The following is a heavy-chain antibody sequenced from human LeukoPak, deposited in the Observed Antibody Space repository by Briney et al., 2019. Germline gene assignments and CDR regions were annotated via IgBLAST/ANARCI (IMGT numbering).Heavy chain of an antibody. CDR1: GGSISSGSFY. J-gene: IGHJ4*02. V-gene: IGHV4-39*01. Sequence: SETLSLTCTVSGGSISSGSFYWGWIRQPPGKGLEWVGTIYDNGITYYNPSLKSRVTISVDTSKNQFSLKLSSVTATDMAVYFCARRDGSNAFDYWGQGTLVTVSS. CDR2: IYDNGIT. CDR3: ARRDGSNAFDY. D-gene: IGHD5-24*01.